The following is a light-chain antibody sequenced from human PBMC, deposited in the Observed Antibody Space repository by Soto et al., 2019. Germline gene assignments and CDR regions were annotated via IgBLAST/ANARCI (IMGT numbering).Light chain of an antibody. CDR1: QVISSA. CDR3: KQFSDYPFT. Sequence: AIQLTQSPSSLSASVGDRVTITCRASQVISSALAWYQQKPGKPPKLLMYDVSRLESGVPSRFSGSGSGTDFTLTISSLQPEDFTTYYCKQFSDYPFTFGPGTRVDIK. CDR2: DVS. J-gene: IGKJ3*01. V-gene: IGKV1D-13*01.